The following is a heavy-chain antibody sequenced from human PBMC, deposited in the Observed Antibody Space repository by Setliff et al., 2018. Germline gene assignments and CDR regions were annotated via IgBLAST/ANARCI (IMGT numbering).Heavy chain of an antibody. CDR2: VRFDGSYK. J-gene: IGHJ4*02. CDR1: GFVFGTYG. D-gene: IGHD5-12*01. Sequence: GESLKISCAASGFVFGTYGMHWVRQAPGKGLDWVASVRFDGSYKVYADSVKGRFTISRDNSKNTLYLQMNSLRAEDTAVYYCANGGYSGYDYEGSEFDYWGQGTLVTVSS. CDR3: ANGGYSGYDYEGSEFDY. V-gene: IGHV3-30*02.